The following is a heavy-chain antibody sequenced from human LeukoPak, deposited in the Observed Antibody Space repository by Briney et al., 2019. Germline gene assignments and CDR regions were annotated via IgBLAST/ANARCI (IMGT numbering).Heavy chain of an antibody. CDR3: SRNGLVDFDY. Sequence: GRCLRLACTTAALAFDDFATGAGCPGPGGGPGWVGVIRRIAGGGAAEYAASVKGTFIISSAGTKGIAYLQMNSRKTEDTAVYYCSRNGLVDFDYWGQGSRVIVSP. CDR2: IRRIAGGGAA. J-gene: IGHJ4*02. V-gene: IGHV3-49*04. CDR1: ALAFDDFA.